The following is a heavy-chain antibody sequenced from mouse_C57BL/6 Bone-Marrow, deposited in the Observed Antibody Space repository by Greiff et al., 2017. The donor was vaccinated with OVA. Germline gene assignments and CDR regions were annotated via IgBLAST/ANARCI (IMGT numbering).Heavy chain of an antibody. D-gene: IGHD2-5*01. Sequence: EVHLVESEGGLVQPGSSLKLSCTASGFTFSDYYMAWVRQVPEKGLEWVANINYDGSSTYYLDSLKSRFIISRDNAKNILYLQMSSLKSEDTATYYCARRDSNYYFDYWGQGTTLTVSS. CDR1: GFTFSDYY. CDR2: INYDGSST. CDR3: ARRDSNYYFDY. J-gene: IGHJ2*01. V-gene: IGHV5-16*02.